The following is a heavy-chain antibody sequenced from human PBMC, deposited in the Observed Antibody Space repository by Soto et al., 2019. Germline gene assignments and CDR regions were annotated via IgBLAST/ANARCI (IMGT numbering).Heavy chain of an antibody. J-gene: IGHJ5*02. D-gene: IGHD6-6*01. V-gene: IGHV3-66*01. Sequence: PGGSLRLSCAASGFTVSSNYMSWVRQAPGKGLEWVSVIYSGGSTYYADSVKGRFTISRDNSKNTLYLQMNSLRAEDTAVYYCAREPRLAPHWFDPWGQGTLVTVS. CDR3: AREPRLAPHWFDP. CDR2: IYSGGST. CDR1: GFTVSSNY.